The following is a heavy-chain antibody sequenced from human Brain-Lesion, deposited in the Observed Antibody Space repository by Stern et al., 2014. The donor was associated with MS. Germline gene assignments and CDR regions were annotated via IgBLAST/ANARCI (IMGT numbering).Heavy chain of an antibody. V-gene: IGHV4-39*01. Sequence: QLVESGPGLVKPSETLSLTCTVSGGSISSSTYYGAWIRQPPGKGLEWIGNIYYSGFTYYNPSLKSRVTISVDMSKNQFSLKLSSVTAADTAIYYCARHDSVPRPSQLYSARDRGPGYFDYWGQGTLVTVSS. CDR3: ARHDSVPRPSQLYSARDRGPGYFDY. J-gene: IGHJ4*02. D-gene: IGHD1-26*01. CDR1: GGSISSSTYY. CDR2: IYYSGFT.